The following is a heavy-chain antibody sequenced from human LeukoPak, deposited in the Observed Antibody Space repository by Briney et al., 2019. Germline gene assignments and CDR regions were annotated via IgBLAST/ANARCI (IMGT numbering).Heavy chain of an antibody. CDR3: GGSEDGYIDY. CDR2: IKTDGTNT. J-gene: IGHJ4*02. D-gene: IGHD5-24*01. V-gene: IGHV3-74*01. Sequence: GGSLRLSCAAAGFTFTRHWMHWVRQAPGKGLEWVSRIKTDGTNTIYADFVEGRFTISRDNARNTLYLQMSSLRAGDTAVYYCGGSEDGYIDYWGQGTLVTVSS. CDR1: GFTFTRHW.